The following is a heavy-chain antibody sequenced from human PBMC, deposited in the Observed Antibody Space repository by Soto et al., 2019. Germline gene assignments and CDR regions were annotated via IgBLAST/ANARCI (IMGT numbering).Heavy chain of an antibody. CDR2: VYYTGSS. Sequence: SETLSLTCTVSGGSISSSSYYWGWIRQPPVKGLEWIGSVYYTGSSYDNPSLNSRITLSVDRSKSQFSLKLTSLTAADTAVYYCASLLYNGGGYSYFDYGGRGPRVTVPP. V-gene: IGHV4-39*01. CDR3: ASLLYNGGGYSYFDY. J-gene: IGHJ4*02. D-gene: IGHD3-22*01. CDR1: GGSISSSSYY.